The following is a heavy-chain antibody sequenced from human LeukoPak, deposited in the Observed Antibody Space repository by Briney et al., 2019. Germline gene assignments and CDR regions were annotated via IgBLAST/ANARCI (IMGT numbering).Heavy chain of an antibody. D-gene: IGHD3-10*01. J-gene: IGHJ6*04. CDR2: ISSSSSYT. Sequence: PGGSLRLSCAASGFTFSDYYMSWIRQAPGKGLEWVSYISSSSSYTNYADSVKGRFTISRDNAKNSLYLQMNSLRAEDTAVYYCARDGTPTSYCGSGSYYAGYYGMDVWGKGTTVTVSS. CDR1: GFTFSDYY. V-gene: IGHV3-11*06. CDR3: ARDGTPTSYCGSGSYYAGYYGMDV.